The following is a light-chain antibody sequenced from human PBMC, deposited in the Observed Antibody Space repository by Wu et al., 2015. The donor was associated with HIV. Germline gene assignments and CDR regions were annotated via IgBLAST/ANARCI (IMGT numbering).Light chain of an antibody. V-gene: IGKV3D-15*01. CDR3: QQFRT. J-gene: IGKJ3*01. CDR2: SAS. CDR1: QSVSSN. Sequence: EIVMTQSPATLSVSPGERATLSCRASQSVSSNLAWHQQKPGQAPRLLIYSASSRATGIPDRFSGSGSRRDFTLTISSLEPEDFAVYFCQQFRTFGPGTKVDIK.